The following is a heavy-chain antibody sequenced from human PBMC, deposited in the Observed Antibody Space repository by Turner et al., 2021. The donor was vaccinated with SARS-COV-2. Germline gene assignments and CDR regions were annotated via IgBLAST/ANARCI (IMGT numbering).Heavy chain of an antibody. V-gene: IGHV4-59*08. Sequence: QVHLQKSGLGLVRPSDTLSLTCTVFGGSTCSNSWSWIRQSPGRGLGWIGYFYKIGSIDYNPTMRSRVTVSVDASKNQVSLNLISMTAADTAVYYGARHQGSASGYDHGMDVWGQGTAVIVSS. CDR1: GGSTCSNS. CDR2: FYKIGSI. D-gene: IGHD1-26*01. J-gene: IGHJ6*02. CDR3: ARHQGSASGYDHGMDV.